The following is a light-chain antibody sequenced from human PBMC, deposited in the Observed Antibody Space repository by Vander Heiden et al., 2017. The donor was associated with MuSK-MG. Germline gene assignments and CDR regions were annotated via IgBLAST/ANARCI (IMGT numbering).Light chain of an antibody. CDR1: QSISSY. Sequence: DIQMTQSPSSLSASVGDRVTITCRASQSISSYLNWYQQKPGKAPKLLIYAASSLQSGVPSRFSGSGSGTDFTLTISSLQPEDFATYYCQQSYSTLGFGQGTRLEFK. J-gene: IGKJ5*01. CDR3: QQSYSTLG. CDR2: AAS. V-gene: IGKV1-39*01.